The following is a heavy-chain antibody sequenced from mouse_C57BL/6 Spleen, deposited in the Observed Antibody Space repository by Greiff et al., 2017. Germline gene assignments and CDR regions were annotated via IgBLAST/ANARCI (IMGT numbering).Heavy chain of an antibody. J-gene: IGHJ4*01. V-gene: IGHV1-69*01. D-gene: IGHD3-2*02. CDR3: ARGGSSGYMDY. CDR1: GYTFTSYW. Sequence: QVQLQQPGAELVMPGASVKLSCKASGYTFTSYWMHWVKQRPGQGLEWIGEIDPSDSYTNYNQKFKGKSTLTVYKYSSTAYMQLSSLTSKDTAVYYCARGGSSGYMDYWGQGTSVTVSS. CDR2: IDPSDSYT.